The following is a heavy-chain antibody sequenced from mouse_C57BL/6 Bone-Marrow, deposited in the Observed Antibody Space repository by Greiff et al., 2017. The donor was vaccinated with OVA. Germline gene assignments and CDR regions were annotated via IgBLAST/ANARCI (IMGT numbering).Heavy chain of an antibody. J-gene: IGHJ4*01. V-gene: IGHV1-50*01. CDR1: GSTFTGSW. D-gene: IGHD2-10*02. Sequence: QFQLHQPGAELVKPGASVKLSCKASGSTFTGSWMHWVNQRPGKGLGWSGEMDPSDSDTNYKQKFKGKATLTVDTSSSTAYMQLSSLTSEDSAVYYCARVEYGNLYYAMDYWGQGTSVTVSS. CDR3: ARVEYGNLYYAMDY. CDR2: MDPSDSDT.